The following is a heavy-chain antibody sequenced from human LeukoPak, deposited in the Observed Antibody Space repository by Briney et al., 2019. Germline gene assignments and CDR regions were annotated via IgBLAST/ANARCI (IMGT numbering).Heavy chain of an antibody. J-gene: IGHJ4*02. CDR3: ARDDYGDYGLIDY. Sequence: GGSLRLSCAASGFTFSSYWMSWVRQAPGKGLEWVANIKQDGSEKYYVDSVKGRFTISRDNAKNSLYLQMNSLRAEDTAVYYCARDDYGDYGLIDYWGQGTLVTVSS. CDR1: GFTFSSYW. V-gene: IGHV3-7*01. CDR2: IKQDGSEK. D-gene: IGHD4-17*01.